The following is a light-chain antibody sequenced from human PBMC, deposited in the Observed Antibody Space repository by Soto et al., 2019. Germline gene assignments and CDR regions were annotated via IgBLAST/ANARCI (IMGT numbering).Light chain of an antibody. J-gene: IGLJ3*02. V-gene: IGLV4-69*02. Sequence: QLVLTQSPSTSASLGASVKLTCTLTSGHTTYAITWHQQQPEKGPRYLMRVNIDGSHSKGDGIPDRFSGSSSGAERYLTISSLQSEDEADYYCQTWGTGFHWVFGEGTKLTVL. CDR2: VNIDGSH. CDR3: QTWGTGFHWV. CDR1: SGHTTYA.